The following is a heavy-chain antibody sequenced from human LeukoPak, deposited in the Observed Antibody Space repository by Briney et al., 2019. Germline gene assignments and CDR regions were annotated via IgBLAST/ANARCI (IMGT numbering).Heavy chain of an antibody. D-gene: IGHD3-10*01. J-gene: IGHJ6*02. Sequence: PGGSLRPSCAASGFTFSSYAMSWVRQAPGKGLEWVSAISGSGGSTYYADSVKGRFTISRDNSKNTLYLQMNSLRAEDTAVYYCARWSYGSGSYFGIPYYYYYYGMDVWGQGTTVTVSS. CDR1: GFTFSSYA. CDR3: ARWSYGSGSYFGIPYYYYYYGMDV. CDR2: ISGSGGST. V-gene: IGHV3-23*01.